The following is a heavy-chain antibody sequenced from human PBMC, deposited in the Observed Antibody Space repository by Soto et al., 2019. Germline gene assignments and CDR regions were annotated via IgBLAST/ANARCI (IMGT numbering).Heavy chain of an antibody. J-gene: IGHJ4*02. Sequence: SETVSLTCTVSGGSISSYYWSWIRQPPGKGLEWIGYIYYSGSTNYNPSLKSRVTISVDTSKNQFSLKLSSVTAADTAVYYCARFGRRGYSYGQTEYFDYWGQGTLVTVSS. CDR2: IYYSGST. V-gene: IGHV4-59*01. D-gene: IGHD5-18*01. CDR3: ARFGRRGYSYGQTEYFDY. CDR1: GGSISSYY.